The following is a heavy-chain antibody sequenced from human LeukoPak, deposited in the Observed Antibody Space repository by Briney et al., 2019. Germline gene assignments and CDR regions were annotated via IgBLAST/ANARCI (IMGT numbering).Heavy chain of an antibody. Sequence: SVKVSCKASGGTFSSYAISWVRQAPGQGLEWMGGIIPIFGTANYAQKFQGRVTITADESTSTAYMELRSLRSDDTAVYYCARGPAYYYDSSGYYYWGQGTLVTVSS. CDR2: IIPIFGTA. V-gene: IGHV1-69*01. D-gene: IGHD3-22*01. CDR3: ARGPAYYYDSSGYYY. J-gene: IGHJ4*02. CDR1: GGTFSSYA.